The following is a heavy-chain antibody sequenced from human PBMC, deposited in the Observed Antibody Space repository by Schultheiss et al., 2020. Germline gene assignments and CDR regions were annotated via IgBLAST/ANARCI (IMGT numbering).Heavy chain of an antibody. J-gene: IGHJ3*02. CDR1: GGSFSGYY. D-gene: IGHD3-3*01. V-gene: IGHV4-34*01. CDR3: ARDMNDFWSGYDAFDI. Sequence: SETLSLTCAVYGGSFSGYYWSWIRQPPGKGLEWIGEINHSGSTNYNPSLKSRVTISVDTSKNQFSLKLSSVTAADTAVYYCARDMNDFWSGYDAFDIWGQGTMVTVSS. CDR2: INHSGST.